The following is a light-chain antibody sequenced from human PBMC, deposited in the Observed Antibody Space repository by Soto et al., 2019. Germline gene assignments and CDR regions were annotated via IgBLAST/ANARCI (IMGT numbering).Light chain of an antibody. Sequence: IVFTQFGFSLCRAPGERAALSGRASQSVSSSYLAWYQQKPGQAPRLLIYGASTRATGIPDRFSGSGSGTDFTLTISRLEPEDFAVYYCQQYGSSPPTFGQGTKVDNK. V-gene: IGKV3-20*01. CDR1: QSVSSSY. J-gene: IGKJ1*01. CDR3: QQYGSSPPT. CDR2: GAS.